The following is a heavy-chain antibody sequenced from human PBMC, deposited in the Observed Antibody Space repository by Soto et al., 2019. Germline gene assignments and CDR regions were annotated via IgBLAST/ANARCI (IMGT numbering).Heavy chain of an antibody. Sequence: QVQLVESGGGVVQPGRSMRLSCAASGFTFSRFAMHWVRQAPGKGPEWVALIWYDGSNQYYADSVKGRFTISRDNSQSTVYFQMNSLPADDTALYYGAREVDNPNYPGGIDYWGQGTLVTVSS. J-gene: IGHJ4*02. V-gene: IGHV3-33*01. CDR3: AREVDNPNYPGGIDY. CDR2: IWYDGSNQ. CDR1: GFTFSRFA. D-gene: IGHD3-16*01.